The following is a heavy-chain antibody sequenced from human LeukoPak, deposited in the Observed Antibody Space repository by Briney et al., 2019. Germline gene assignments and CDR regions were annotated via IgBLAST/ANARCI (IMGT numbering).Heavy chain of an antibody. J-gene: IGHJ3*02. CDR1: GFTFSNYW. V-gene: IGHV3-74*01. CDR3: ARDMSPWETRNPDAFDI. D-gene: IGHD1-14*01. Sequence: GGSLRLSCAASGFTFSNYWMHWVRQAPGKGLVWVSRINSDGRSTNYADSVKGRFTISRDNSKNTLYLHMNSLRAEDTAVYYCARDMSPWETRNPDAFDIWGQGTMVTVSS. CDR2: INSDGRST.